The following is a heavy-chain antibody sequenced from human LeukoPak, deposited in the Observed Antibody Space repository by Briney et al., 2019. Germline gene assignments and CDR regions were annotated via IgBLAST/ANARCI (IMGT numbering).Heavy chain of an antibody. J-gene: IGHJ6*02. Sequence: PWETLSLTCTASGGSISIFYRSWIRQPAGKGLDWIGRIHSSGSINHNPSLKSRVTLSVDTSKNQFSLKLTSVAAADTAVYYCARGTFKDGLDVWGQRTTATVSS. CDR3: ARGTFKDGLDV. CDR1: GGSISIFY. V-gene: IGHV4-4*07. CDR2: IHSSGSI. D-gene: IGHD2/OR15-2a*01.